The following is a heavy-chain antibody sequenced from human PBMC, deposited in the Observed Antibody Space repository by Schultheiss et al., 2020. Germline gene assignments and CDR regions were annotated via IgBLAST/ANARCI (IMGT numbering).Heavy chain of an antibody. D-gene: IGHD3-22*01. CDR1: GFTFSGSA. Sequence: GGSLRLSCAASGFTFSGSAMHWVRQASGKGLEWVGRIRSKANSYATAYAASVKGRFTISRDDSKSIAYLQMNSLKTEDTAVYYCTRERDYYDSSGYWAYFDYWGQGTLVTVSS. CDR3: TRERDYYDSSGYWAYFDY. V-gene: IGHV3-73*01. CDR2: IRSKANSYAT. J-gene: IGHJ4*02.